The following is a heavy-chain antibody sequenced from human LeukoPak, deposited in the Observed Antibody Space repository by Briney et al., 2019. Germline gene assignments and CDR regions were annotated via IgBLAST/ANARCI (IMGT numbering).Heavy chain of an antibody. CDR2: VFPSGGT. Sequence: PSETLSLTCTVSGGSISSYYWSWIRQPAGKGLEWIGRVFPSGGTNYNPALKTRVTVSVDTSKNQFSLKLSSLTAAVTAVYYCARGSSGTAFDYWGQGTLVTVSS. V-gene: IGHV4-4*07. CDR3: ARGSSGTAFDY. CDR1: GGSISSYY. J-gene: IGHJ4*02. D-gene: IGHD1-1*01.